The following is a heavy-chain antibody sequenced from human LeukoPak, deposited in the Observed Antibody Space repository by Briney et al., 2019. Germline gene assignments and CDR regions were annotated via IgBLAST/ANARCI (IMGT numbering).Heavy chain of an antibody. CDR3: ARFIAAPYYFDY. V-gene: IGHV3-23*01. CDR2: INGGNSDT. D-gene: IGHD6-13*01. Sequence: PGGSLRLSCAASGFTFSSYGMSWVRQAPGKGLEWVSAINGGNSDTNYAESVKGRFTISRDNSRNTLYLQMNSLRAEDTAVYYCARFIAAPYYFDYWGRGTLVTVSS. CDR1: GFTFSSYG. J-gene: IGHJ4*02.